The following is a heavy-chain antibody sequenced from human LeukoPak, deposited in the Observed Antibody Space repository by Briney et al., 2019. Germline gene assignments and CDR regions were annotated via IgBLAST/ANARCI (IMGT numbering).Heavy chain of an antibody. Sequence: GGSLRLSCAASGFTFSSYAMSWVRQAPGKGLEWVAVISYDGSNKYYADSVKGRFTISRDNSKSTLYLQMNSLRAEDTAVYYCARASSSWHPFDYWGQGTLVTVSS. CDR1: GFTFSSYA. V-gene: IGHV3-30*04. J-gene: IGHJ4*02. D-gene: IGHD6-13*01. CDR3: ARASSSWHPFDY. CDR2: ISYDGSNK.